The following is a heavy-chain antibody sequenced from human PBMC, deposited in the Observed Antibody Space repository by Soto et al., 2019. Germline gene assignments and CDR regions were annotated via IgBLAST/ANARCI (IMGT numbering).Heavy chain of an antibody. V-gene: IGHV1-46*01. CDR2: VDPGDGST. Sequence: QVQLVQSGAELKRPGASVILSCKASGYIFTTYSIHWVRQTAGQGLEWMAKVDPGDGSTGYAQKFRGRVSMAWDTSPGTVSMEVSSLTSDDTATYYCARVRSSGREFDYGGQGTQVTVSS. CDR3: ARVRSSGREFDY. J-gene: IGHJ4*02. CDR1: GYIFTTYS. D-gene: IGHD6-25*01.